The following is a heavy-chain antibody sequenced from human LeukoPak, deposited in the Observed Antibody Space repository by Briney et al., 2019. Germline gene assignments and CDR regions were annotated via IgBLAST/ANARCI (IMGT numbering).Heavy chain of an antibody. D-gene: IGHD3-10*01. Sequence: ASVKVSCKASGYTFTDYYMHWVRQAPGQGLEWMGWINPNSGGTNYAQKFQGRVTMTRDTSISTAYMELSRLRSDDTAVYYCARDGYGSGYYYYGMDVWGQGTTVTVSS. J-gene: IGHJ6*02. V-gene: IGHV1-2*02. CDR1: GYTFTDYY. CDR3: ARDGYGSGYYYYGMDV. CDR2: INPNSGGT.